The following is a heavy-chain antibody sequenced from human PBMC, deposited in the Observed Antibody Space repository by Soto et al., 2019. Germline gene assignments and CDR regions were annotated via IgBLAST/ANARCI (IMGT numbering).Heavy chain of an antibody. CDR1: GYTFTIYD. D-gene: IGHD3-22*01. J-gene: IGHJ5*02. CDR2: MNPNSGNT. Sequence: ASVKVSCKASGYTFTIYDINWVRQATGQGLEWMGWMNPNSGNTGYAQKFQGRVTMTRNTSISTAYMELSSLRSEDTAVYYCARVYYDSSGYYYSWFDPWGQGTLVTSPQ. CDR3: ARVYYDSSGYYYSWFDP. V-gene: IGHV1-8*01.